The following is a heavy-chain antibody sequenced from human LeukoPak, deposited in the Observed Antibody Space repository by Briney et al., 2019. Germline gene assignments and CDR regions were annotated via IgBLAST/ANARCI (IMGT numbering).Heavy chain of an antibody. CDR1: GGSFSGYY. Sequence: PSETLSLTCAVYGGSFSGYYWSWIRQPPGKGLEWIGEIYHSGSTNYNPSLRSRVTISVDKSKNQFSLKLSSVTAADTAVYYCASRADYYDSSGYYYPIDYWGQGTLVTVSS. CDR3: ASRADYYDSSGYYYPIDY. D-gene: IGHD3-22*01. J-gene: IGHJ4*02. V-gene: IGHV4-34*01. CDR2: IYHSGST.